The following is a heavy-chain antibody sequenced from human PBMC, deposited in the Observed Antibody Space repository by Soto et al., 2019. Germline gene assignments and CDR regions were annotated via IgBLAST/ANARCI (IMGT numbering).Heavy chain of an antibody. J-gene: IGHJ6*02. CDR2: ISSSGSTI. CDR3: ARDHKGGYYYYGMDV. V-gene: IGHV3-48*03. CDR1: GFTFSSYG. Sequence: GSLRLSCAASGFTFSSYGMNWVRQAPGKGLEWVSYISSSGSTIYYADSVKGRFTISRDNAKNSLYLQMNSLRAEDTAVYYCARDHKGGYYYYGMDVWGQGTTVTVSS.